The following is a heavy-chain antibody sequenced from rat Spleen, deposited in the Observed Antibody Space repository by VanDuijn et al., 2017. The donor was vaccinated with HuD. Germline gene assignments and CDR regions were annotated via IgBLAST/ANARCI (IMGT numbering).Heavy chain of an antibody. V-gene: IGHV5S13*01. J-gene: IGHJ3*01. D-gene: IGHD5-1*01. CDR2: ISSGGGNT. Sequence: EVQLVESGGGLVQPGRSLKLSCAASGFTFSNYDMAWVRQAPTKGLEWIASISSGGGNTHYRDSVKGRFTISRDSAQNTQYLQMDSLRSEDTATYYCASRTGNWFAYWGQGTLVTVSS. CDR3: ASRTGNWFAY. CDR1: GFTFSNYD.